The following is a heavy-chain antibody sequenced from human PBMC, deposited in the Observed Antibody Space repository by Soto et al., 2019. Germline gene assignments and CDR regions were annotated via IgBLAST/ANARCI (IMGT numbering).Heavy chain of an antibody. CDR2: IYSGGST. D-gene: IGHD4-17*01. V-gene: IGHV3-66*01. CDR3: ARASPDYGGFSKYYYMDV. J-gene: IGHJ6*03. CDR1: GFTVSSNY. Sequence: GGSLRLSCAASGFTVSSNYMSWVRQAPGKGLEWVSVIYSGGSTYYADSVKGRFTISRDNSKNTLYLHMNSLRAEDTAVYYCARASPDYGGFSKYYYMDVWGKGTTVTVSS.